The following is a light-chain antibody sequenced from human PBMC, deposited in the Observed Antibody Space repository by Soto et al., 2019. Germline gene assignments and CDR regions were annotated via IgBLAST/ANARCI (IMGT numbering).Light chain of an antibody. V-gene: IGKV1-5*03. CDR1: QSVGDS. CDR3: QQYQTYPWT. CDR2: RAS. J-gene: IGKJ1*01. Sequence: DIQMTQSPSTLSASVGDRVTITCRASQSVGDSLVWHQQKPGTAPKLLIYRASSLESGVPSTFSGSGSGTEFTLTISSLQPDDFATYYCQQYQTYPWTFGQGTKVEV.